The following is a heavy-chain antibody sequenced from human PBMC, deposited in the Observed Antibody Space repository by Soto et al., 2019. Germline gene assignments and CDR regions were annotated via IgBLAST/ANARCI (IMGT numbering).Heavy chain of an antibody. CDR2: ISWDGGST. Sequence: GGSLRLSCAASGFTFDDYTMHWVRQAPGKGLEWVSFISWDGGSTYYADSVKGRFTISRDNSKNSLYLQMNSLRTEDTALYYCARGVAARHGMDVWGQGTTVTVSS. D-gene: IGHD6-6*01. J-gene: IGHJ6*02. V-gene: IGHV3-43*01. CDR1: GFTFDDYT. CDR3: ARGVAARHGMDV.